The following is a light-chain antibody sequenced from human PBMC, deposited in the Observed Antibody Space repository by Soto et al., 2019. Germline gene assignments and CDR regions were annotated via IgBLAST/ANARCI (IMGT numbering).Light chain of an antibody. CDR3: TSYTSITSLYV. V-gene: IGLV2-14*03. Sequence: QSALTQPPSVSGSPGQTITISCTGVRTNVGGDDYVSWYQHHPGKAPQLIIYDDYNRPSGVPHRSSGSKSSYTASLTISGLQDEDAADYYCTSYTSITSLYVFGTGTKLTVL. CDR1: RTNVGGDDY. CDR2: DDY. J-gene: IGLJ1*01.